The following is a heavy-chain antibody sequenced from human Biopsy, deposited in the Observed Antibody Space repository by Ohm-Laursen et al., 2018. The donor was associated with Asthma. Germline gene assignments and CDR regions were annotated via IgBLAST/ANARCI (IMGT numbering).Heavy chain of an antibody. CDR3: ARVKDGYNFDY. V-gene: IGHV3-23*01. CDR2: ISGSGGST. CDR1: GFTFDDYA. J-gene: IGHJ4*02. Sequence: SLRLSCSASGFTFDDYAMSWVRQAPGKGLEWVSAISGSGGSTYYADSVKGRFTISRDNSKNTLYLQMNSLRAEDTAVYYCARVKDGYNFDYWGQGTLVTVSS. D-gene: IGHD5-24*01.